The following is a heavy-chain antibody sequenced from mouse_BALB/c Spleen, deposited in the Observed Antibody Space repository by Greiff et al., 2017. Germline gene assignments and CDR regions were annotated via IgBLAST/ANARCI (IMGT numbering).Heavy chain of an antibody. D-gene: IGHD1-1*01. J-gene: IGHJ4*01. Sequence: VQLQQSGAELARPGASVKMSCKASGYTFTSYTMHWVKQRPGQGLEWIGYINPSSGYTNYNQKFKDKATLTADKSSSTAYMQLSSLTSEDSAVYYCARFTTEGAMDYWGQGTSVTVSS. V-gene: IGHV1-4*01. CDR3: ARFTTEGAMDY. CDR2: INPSSGYT. CDR1: GYTFTSYT.